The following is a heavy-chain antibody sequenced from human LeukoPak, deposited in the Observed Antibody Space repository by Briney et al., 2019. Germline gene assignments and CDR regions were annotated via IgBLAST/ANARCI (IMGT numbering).Heavy chain of an antibody. J-gene: IGHJ4*02. Sequence: GGSLRLSCAASGFTFNAYSMNWVRQAPGKGLEWVSSVSSSSTYIYYADSVKGRFTIPRDDAKNSLYLQMNSLRAEDTAVYYCARGGRIVGATTGSIDYWGQGTLVTVSS. CDR3: ARGGRIVGATTGSIDY. CDR1: GFTFNAYS. V-gene: IGHV3-21*01. CDR2: VSSSSTYI. D-gene: IGHD1-26*01.